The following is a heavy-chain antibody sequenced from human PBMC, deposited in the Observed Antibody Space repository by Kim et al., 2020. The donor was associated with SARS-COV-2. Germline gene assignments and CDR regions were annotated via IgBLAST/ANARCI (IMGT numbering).Heavy chain of an antibody. CDR3: ARDSTWDSWDYYYYGMDV. CDR1: GFTVSSNY. CDR2: IYSGGST. V-gene: IGHV3-66*01. Sequence: GGSLRLSCAASGFTVSSNYMSWVRQAPGKGLEWVSVIYSGGSTYYADSVKGRFTISRDNSKNTLYLQMNSLRAEDTAVYYCARDSTWDSWDYYYYGMDVWGQGTTVTVSS. D-gene: IGHD6-13*01. J-gene: IGHJ6*02.